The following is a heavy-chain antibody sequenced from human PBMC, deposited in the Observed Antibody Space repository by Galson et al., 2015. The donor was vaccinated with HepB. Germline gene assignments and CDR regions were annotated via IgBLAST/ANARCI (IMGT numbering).Heavy chain of an antibody. CDR3: VTPNGSGRPEYYFDY. CDR2: IIPIFGTA. V-gene: IGHV1-69*13. Sequence: SVKVSCKASGGTFSSYAISWVRQAPGQGLEWMGGIIPIFGTANYAQKFQGRVTITADESTSTAYMELSSLRSEDTAVYYCVTPNGSGRPEYYFDYWGQGTLVTVSS. J-gene: IGHJ4*02. CDR1: GGTFSSYA. D-gene: IGHD3-10*01.